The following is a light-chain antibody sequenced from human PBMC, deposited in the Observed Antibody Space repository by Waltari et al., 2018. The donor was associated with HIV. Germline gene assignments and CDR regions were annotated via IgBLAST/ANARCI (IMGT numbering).Light chain of an antibody. CDR1: QHINTN. V-gene: IGKV3D-15*01. CDR3: QQYSNWPPVT. CDR2: GAS. Sequence: IVMTQSPATLSVSPGERATLSCRASQHINTNLVWYQQKPGQPLRLLMYGASTRAPGIPARFSGTGSGTEFTLIISSLQSEDFAVYDCQQYSNWPPVTFGPGTKVDMK. J-gene: IGKJ3*01.